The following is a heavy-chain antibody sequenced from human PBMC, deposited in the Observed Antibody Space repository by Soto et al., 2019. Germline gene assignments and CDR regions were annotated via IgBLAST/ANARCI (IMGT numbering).Heavy chain of an antibody. D-gene: IGHD6-13*01. CDR1: GFTFSSYG. CDR3: ATGTDSSSWQREDYFDY. Sequence: QVQLVESGGGVVQPGRSLRLSCAASGFTFSSYGMHWVRQAPGKGLEWVAVISYDGSNKYYADSVKGRFTISRDNSKNTLYLQMNSLRAEDTAVYYCATGTDSSSWQREDYFDYWGQGTLVTVSS. CDR2: ISYDGSNK. J-gene: IGHJ4*02. V-gene: IGHV3-30*03.